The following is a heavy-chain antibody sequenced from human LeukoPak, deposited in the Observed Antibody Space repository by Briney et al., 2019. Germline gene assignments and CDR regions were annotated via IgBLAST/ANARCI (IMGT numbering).Heavy chain of an antibody. V-gene: IGHV4-59*01. Sequence: PSETLSLTCTVSGGSISSYYWSWIRQPPGKGLEWIGYSYYSGSTNYNPSLKSRVTISVDTSKNQFSLKLSSVTAADTAVYYCARGTIQDAFDIWGQGTMVTVSS. CDR2: SYYSGST. CDR3: ARGTIQDAFDI. D-gene: IGHD5-18*01. J-gene: IGHJ3*02. CDR1: GGSISSYY.